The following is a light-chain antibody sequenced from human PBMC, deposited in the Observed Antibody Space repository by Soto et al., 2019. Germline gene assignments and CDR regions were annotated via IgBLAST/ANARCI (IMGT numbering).Light chain of an antibody. CDR2: AAS. CDR3: QQVESYPST. CDR1: QGISSF. J-gene: IGKJ4*01. V-gene: IGKV1-9*01. Sequence: IQLTQTPFSLSASVGDRVTITGRASQGISSFLAWYQQKPGKAPKLLIYAASSLQSGVPSRFSGSGFGTDFTLTITRLQPEDFATYDCQQVESYPSTFGGGTKVDNK.